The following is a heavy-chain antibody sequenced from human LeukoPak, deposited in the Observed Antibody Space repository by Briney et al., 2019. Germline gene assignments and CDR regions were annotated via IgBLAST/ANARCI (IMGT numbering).Heavy chain of an antibody. Sequence: GGSLRLSCAAAGFRFSDYWMAWVRQAPGKGLEWVANINQDESEKYYVDSVKGRFTISRDNAKKSLYLQMNSLRAEDTAVYYCARVGGSSWYDYYYYGMDVWGKGTTVTVSS. V-gene: IGHV3-7*03. CDR2: INQDESEK. CDR1: GFRFSDYW. J-gene: IGHJ6*04. CDR3: ARVGGSSWYDYYYYGMDV. D-gene: IGHD6-13*01.